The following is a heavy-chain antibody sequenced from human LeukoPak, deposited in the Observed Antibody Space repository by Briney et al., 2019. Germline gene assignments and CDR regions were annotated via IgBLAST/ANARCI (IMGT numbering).Heavy chain of an antibody. V-gene: IGHV3-53*01. CDR1: GFTVSSNY. CDR3: TKGRAGGYHYYGMDV. Sequence: PGGSLRLSCAASGFTVSSNYMSWVRQAPGKGLEWVSVIYAGISTYYADSAKGRFTISRDNSKNTLYLQMNSLRAEDTAVYYCTKGRAGGYHYYGMDVWGQGTTVTVSS. CDR2: IYAGIST. J-gene: IGHJ6*02. D-gene: IGHD6-19*01.